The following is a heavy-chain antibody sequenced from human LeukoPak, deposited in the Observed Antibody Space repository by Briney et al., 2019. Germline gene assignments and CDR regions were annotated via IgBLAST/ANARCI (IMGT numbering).Heavy chain of an antibody. CDR3: ARYRNYYDSSGYYYVEYFQH. CDR1: GYTFTVYY. J-gene: IGHJ1*01. Sequence: ASVTVSFTASGYTFTVYYMHWVRQAPGQGLEWMGWINPNSGGTNYAQKFQGRVTMTRDTSISTAYMELSRLRSDDTAVYYCARYRNYYDSSGYYYVEYFQHWGQGTLVTVSS. V-gene: IGHV1-2*02. CDR2: INPNSGGT. D-gene: IGHD3-22*01.